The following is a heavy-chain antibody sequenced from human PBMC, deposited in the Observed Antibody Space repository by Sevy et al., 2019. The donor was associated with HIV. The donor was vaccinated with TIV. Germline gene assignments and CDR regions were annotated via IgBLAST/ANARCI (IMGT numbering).Heavy chain of an antibody. CDR3: ARSRLILRFLEWLSRGAFDI. Sequence: ASVKVSCKASGGTFSSYAISWVRQAPGQGLDWMGGIIPIFGTANYAQKFQGRVTITADKSTSTAYMELSSLRSEDTAVYYCARSRLILRFLEWLSRGAFDIWGQGTMVTVSS. D-gene: IGHD3-3*01. CDR2: IIPIFGTA. V-gene: IGHV1-69*06. J-gene: IGHJ3*02. CDR1: GGTFSSYA.